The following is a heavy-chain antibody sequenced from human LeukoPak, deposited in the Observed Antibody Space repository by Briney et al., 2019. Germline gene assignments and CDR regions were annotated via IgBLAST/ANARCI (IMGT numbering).Heavy chain of an antibody. D-gene: IGHD6-19*01. J-gene: IGHJ4*02. CDR2: IYYDGST. CDR3: ARTYSTGWYYSLDY. Sequence: SETLSLTCTVSGGSISTDNYYWGWIRQPPGKGLEWLGSIYYDGSTYYNPSLESRVTISIDTSKNQFSLRLTSVTAADTAFYYCARTYSTGWYYSLDYWGQGALVTVSP. V-gene: IGHV4-39*07. CDR1: GGSISTDNYY.